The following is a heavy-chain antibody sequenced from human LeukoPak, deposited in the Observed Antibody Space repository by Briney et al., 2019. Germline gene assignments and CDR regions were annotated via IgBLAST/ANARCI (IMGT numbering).Heavy chain of an antibody. CDR2: IKQDGSEK. Sequence: GGSLRLSCAASGFTFSSYWMSWVRQAPGKGLEWVANIKQDGSEKYYVDSVKGRFTISRDNAKNSLYLQMNSPRAEDTAVYYCARVGRGYSYMWPFDYWGQGTLVTVSS. CDR3: ARVGRGYSYMWPFDY. J-gene: IGHJ4*02. V-gene: IGHV3-7*01. D-gene: IGHD5-18*01. CDR1: GFTFSSYW.